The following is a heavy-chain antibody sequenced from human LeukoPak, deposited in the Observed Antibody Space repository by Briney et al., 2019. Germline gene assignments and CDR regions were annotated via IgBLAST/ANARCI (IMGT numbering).Heavy chain of an antibody. Sequence: PGGSLRLSCAASGFTFSSYAMHWVRQAPGKGLEWVSGISWNSGSIGYADSVKGRFTISRDNAKNSLYLQMNSLRAEDMALYYCAAIAAAGDDYWGQGTLVTVSS. D-gene: IGHD6-13*01. J-gene: IGHJ4*02. V-gene: IGHV3-9*03. CDR3: AAIAAAGDDY. CDR2: ISWNSGSI. CDR1: GFTFSSYA.